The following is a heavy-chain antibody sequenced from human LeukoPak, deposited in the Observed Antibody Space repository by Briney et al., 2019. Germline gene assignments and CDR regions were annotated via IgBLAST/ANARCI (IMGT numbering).Heavy chain of an antibody. Sequence: ASVKVSCKASGYTFTGYYMHWVRQAPGQGLEWMGWINPNSGGTNYAQKFQGRVTMTRDTSISTAYMELSRLRSDDTAVYYCARDRDGSTSAFDIWGQGTMVTVSS. V-gene: IGHV1-2*02. CDR2: INPNSGGT. CDR3: ARDRDGSTSAFDI. CDR1: GYTFTGYY. D-gene: IGHD5-24*01. J-gene: IGHJ3*02.